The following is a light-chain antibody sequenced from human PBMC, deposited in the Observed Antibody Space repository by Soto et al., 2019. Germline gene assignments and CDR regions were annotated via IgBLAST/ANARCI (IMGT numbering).Light chain of an antibody. CDR1: QSVSSY. J-gene: IGKJ4*01. CDR2: DAS. V-gene: IGKV3-11*01. CDR3: QQSSNWPLT. Sequence: ETVLTQSAATLSLSTGERATLSCGASQSVSSYLAWYQQKPGQAPRLLIYDASNRATGIPARFSGSGYGTDFNLIISSLETADFAVYYCQQSSNWPLTFGGGTKVDIK.